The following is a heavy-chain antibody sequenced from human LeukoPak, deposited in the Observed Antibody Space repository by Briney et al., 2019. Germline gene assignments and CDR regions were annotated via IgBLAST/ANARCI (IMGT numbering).Heavy chain of an antibody. CDR3: AREGGYRSGLYVSGMDV. D-gene: IGHD5-18*01. CDR1: AFTLSMSA. V-gene: IGHV3-64*04. J-gene: IGHJ6*02. CDR2: ISSNGGST. Sequence: GGSLRPSCSASAFTLSMSAMHWVRQGPGKGLQYVSAISSNGGSTYYADSLKGQFTISRDNDKSSLYLQMNSLRDEDTAVYYCAREGGYRSGLYVSGMDVWGQGTTVTVSS.